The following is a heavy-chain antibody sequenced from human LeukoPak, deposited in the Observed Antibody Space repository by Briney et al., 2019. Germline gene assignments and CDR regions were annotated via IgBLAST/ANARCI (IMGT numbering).Heavy chain of an antibody. CDR1: QFNFNKFG. D-gene: IGHD3-10*01. CDR3: AKDSRVLWFGEFFFDY. V-gene: IGHV3-23*01. Sequence: GGSLRLSCATSQFNFNKFGMSWVRQAPGKGLEWVSSISGSGGSTYYADSVKGRFTISRDNSKNTLYLQMNSLRAEDTAVYYCAKDSRVLWFGEFFFDYWGQGTLVTVSS. CDR2: ISGSGGST. J-gene: IGHJ4*02.